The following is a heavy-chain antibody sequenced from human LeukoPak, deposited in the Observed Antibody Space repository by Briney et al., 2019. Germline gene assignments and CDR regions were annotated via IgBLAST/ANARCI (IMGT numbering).Heavy chain of an antibody. V-gene: IGHV5-51*01. Sequence: GEPLKISCKGSGYSSTSTWIGWVGQMPGKGLDWIGIIYPGDSDTRYSPCFQGQVTISAEKSISTAYLQWNSLKASDTAMYYCARPDYYDSSGYSDYWGQGTLVTVYS. CDR1: GYSSTSTW. CDR3: ARPDYYDSSGYSDY. CDR2: IYPGDSDT. J-gene: IGHJ4*02. D-gene: IGHD3-22*01.